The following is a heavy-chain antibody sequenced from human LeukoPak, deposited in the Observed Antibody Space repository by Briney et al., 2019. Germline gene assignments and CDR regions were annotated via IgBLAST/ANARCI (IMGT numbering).Heavy chain of an antibody. J-gene: IGHJ3*02. V-gene: IGHV4-4*07. CDR2: IYTSGST. Sequence: KASETLSLTCTVSGGSISSYYWSWIRQPAGKGLEWIGRIYTSGSTNYNPSLKSRVTISVDTSKNQFSLKLTSVTAADSAVYHCARHGGIIAAAGTRAFDIWGQGTMVTVSS. CDR1: GGSISSYY. D-gene: IGHD6-13*01. CDR3: ARHGGIIAAAGTRAFDI.